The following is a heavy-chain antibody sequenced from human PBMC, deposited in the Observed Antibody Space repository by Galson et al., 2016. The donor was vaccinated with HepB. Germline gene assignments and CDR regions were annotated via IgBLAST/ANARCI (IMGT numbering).Heavy chain of an antibody. Sequence: TLSLTCTVSGGTISSADYYWSWVRQHPGKGLEWIGYIHYRGSTYYNPSLKSRVTMSVDTSKNQFSLTLTSVTAADTAVYYCARERSMDFYYGTDVWGKGTTVTVSS. V-gene: IGHV4-31*03. CDR2: IHYRGST. CDR1: GGTISSADYY. D-gene: IGHD2-8*01. CDR3: ARERSMDFYYGTDV. J-gene: IGHJ6*04.